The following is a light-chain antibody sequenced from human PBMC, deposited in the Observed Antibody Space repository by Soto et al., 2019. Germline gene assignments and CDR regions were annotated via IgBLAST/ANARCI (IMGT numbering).Light chain of an antibody. Sequence: EIVLTQSPATLSLSPGERATLSCWASQSVSSYLAWYQHKPGQAPRLLIYDASNRATGIPARFSGSGSGTDFTLTITRLEPEDFAVYYCQQYGGSSWTFGQGTKVDIK. CDR2: DAS. CDR3: QQYGGSSWT. J-gene: IGKJ1*01. CDR1: QSVSSY. V-gene: IGKV3-11*01.